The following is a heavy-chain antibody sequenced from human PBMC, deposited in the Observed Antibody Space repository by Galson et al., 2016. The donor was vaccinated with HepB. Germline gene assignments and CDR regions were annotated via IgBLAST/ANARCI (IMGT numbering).Heavy chain of an antibody. Sequence: SLRLSCAASGLSFGNSWMTWVRQAPEKGLEWVANIKPDGTTKNYVGSVRGRFTIARDNAKNSLYLQMNSLRPEDTATYYCARPVSADEGLGNWGQGTLVTVSS. CDR3: ARPVSADEGLGN. D-gene: IGHD2-8*01. J-gene: IGHJ4*02. CDR1: GLSFGNSW. CDR2: IKPDGTTK. V-gene: IGHV3-7*01.